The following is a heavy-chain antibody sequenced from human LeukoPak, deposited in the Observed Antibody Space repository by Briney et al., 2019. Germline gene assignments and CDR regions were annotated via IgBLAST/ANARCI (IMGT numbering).Heavy chain of an antibody. V-gene: IGHV4-38-2*02. CDR1: GYSINSGFY. CDR3: ARDASTVYYYYNYMDV. J-gene: IGHJ6*03. Sequence: SETLSLTCTVSGYSINSGFYWGWLRHPPGEGLEWIGSIYHSGSTHYKSSLKSRVTISVDTSKNQLSLKLTSVTAADTAVYYCARDASTVYYYYNYMDVWGKGTTVTVSS. D-gene: IGHD2/OR15-2a*01. CDR2: IYHSGST.